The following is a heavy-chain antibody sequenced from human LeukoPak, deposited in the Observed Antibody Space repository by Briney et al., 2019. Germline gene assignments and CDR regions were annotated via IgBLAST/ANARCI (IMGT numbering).Heavy chain of an antibody. V-gene: IGHV3-66*02. J-gene: IGHJ4*02. D-gene: IGHD2-15*01. CDR2: IYSGGTT. CDR3: ARDCSGGSCFFDY. Sequence: GGSLRLSCAASGFTVSSHYMSWVRQAPGKELEWVSVIYSGGTTYYADSVKGRFTISRDNSKNTLYLQMHSLRAEDTAVYYCARDCSGGSCFFDYWGQGTLVTVSS. CDR1: GFTVSSHY.